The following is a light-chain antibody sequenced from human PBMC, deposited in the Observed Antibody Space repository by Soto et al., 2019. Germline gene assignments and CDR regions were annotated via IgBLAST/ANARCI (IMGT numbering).Light chain of an antibody. Sequence: QSVLTQPPSVSGAPGQRVTISCTGSSSDIGAGHDVHWYQQLPGTAPKLLIYGNINRPSGVPDRFSGSKSGTSASLAITGRQAEDEADYYCQYYDITLTGYVFGAGTKLTVL. J-gene: IGLJ1*01. V-gene: IGLV1-40*01. CDR3: QYYDITLTGYV. CDR1: SSDIGAGHD. CDR2: GNI.